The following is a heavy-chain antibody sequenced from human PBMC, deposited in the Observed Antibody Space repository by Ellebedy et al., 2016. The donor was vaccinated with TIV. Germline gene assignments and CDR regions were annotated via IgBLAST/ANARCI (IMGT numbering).Heavy chain of an antibody. CDR1: GGSFTNYY. J-gene: IGHJ4*02. CDR2: INHSGAI. Sequence: MPSETLSLTCAVYGGSFTNYYWNWIRQSPGKGLEWIGEINHSGAINFNPSLTSRLTMSVDTSKKQFSGKMTSLTAADTAVYYCARGEGRGSVVERRNRYFDSWGQGALVTVSS. V-gene: IGHV4-34*01. D-gene: IGHD2-21*01. CDR3: ARGEGRGSVVERRNRYFDS.